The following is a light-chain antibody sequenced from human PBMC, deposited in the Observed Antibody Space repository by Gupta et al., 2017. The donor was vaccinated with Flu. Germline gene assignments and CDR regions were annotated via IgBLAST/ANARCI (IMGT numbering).Light chain of an antibody. V-gene: IGLV2-11*01. CDR2: DVT. CDR3: SSHAGRVTWV. J-gene: IGLJ1*01. Sequence: QSAPTQPPSVSGSPGQSVTISCTGSSNDVGGSNRVSWYQQRPGKAPKLILYDVTERPSGVPDRFSGSKSGNTASLTISGLQADDEADYYCSSHAGRVTWVFGTGTTVTVL. CDR1: SNDVGGSNR.